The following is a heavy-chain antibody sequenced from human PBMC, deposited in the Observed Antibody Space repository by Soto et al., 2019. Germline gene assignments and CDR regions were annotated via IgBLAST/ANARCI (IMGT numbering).Heavy chain of an antibody. CDR3: ARNHAFDI. CDR2: IYTGST. V-gene: IGHV4-59*01. Sequence: QVQLQESGPGLVKPSETLSLTCTVSGGSISSYYWNWIRQPPGKGLEWIGYIYTGSTNYNPSLKSRVTISVDTSKNHFSLKLSSVTAADTAVYYCARNHAFDIWGLGTMVTVSS. J-gene: IGHJ3*02. CDR1: GGSISSYY.